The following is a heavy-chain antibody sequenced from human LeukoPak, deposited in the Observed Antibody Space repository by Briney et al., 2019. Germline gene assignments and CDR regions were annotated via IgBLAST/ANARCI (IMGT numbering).Heavy chain of an antibody. V-gene: IGHV1-2*02. CDR1: GYTFTGYY. CDR3: AGDSTYYDFWSGSSADFQH. CDR2: INPNSGGT. D-gene: IGHD3-3*01. Sequence: GASVKVSCKASGYTFTGYYMHWVRQAPGQGLEWMGWINPNSGGTNYAQKFQGRVTMTRDTSISTAYMELSRLRSDDTAVYYCAGDSTYYDFWSGSSADFQHWGQGTLVTVSS. J-gene: IGHJ1*01.